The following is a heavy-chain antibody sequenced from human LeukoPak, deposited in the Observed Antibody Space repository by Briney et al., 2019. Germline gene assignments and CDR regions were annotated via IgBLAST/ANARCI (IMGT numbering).Heavy chain of an antibody. CDR1: GYTFTSYG. Sequence: ASVKVSCKASGYTFTSYGISWVRQAPGQGLEWMGWISAYNGNTNYAQKLQGRVTMTTDTSTSTAYMELRSLRSDDTAVYYCARVSWYGAVAAYYLDYWGQGTLVTVSS. D-gene: IGHD6-19*01. V-gene: IGHV1-18*01. CDR2: ISAYNGNT. CDR3: ARVSWYGAVAAYYLDY. J-gene: IGHJ4*02.